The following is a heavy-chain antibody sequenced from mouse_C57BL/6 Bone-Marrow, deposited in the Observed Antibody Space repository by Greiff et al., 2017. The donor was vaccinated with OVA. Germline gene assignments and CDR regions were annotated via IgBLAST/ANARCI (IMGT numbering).Heavy chain of an antibody. CDR3: TREDYGSSPVDY. CDR1: GYTFTSYW. D-gene: IGHD1-1*01. J-gene: IGHJ2*01. Sequence: EVQLQQPGAELVRPGSSVKLSCKASGYTFTSYWMHWVKQRPGQGLEWIGAIYPGNSDTSYNQKFKGKAKLTAVTSASTAYMELSSLTNEDSAVYYCTREDYGSSPVDYWGQGTTLTVSS. V-gene: IGHV1-5*01. CDR2: IYPGNSDT.